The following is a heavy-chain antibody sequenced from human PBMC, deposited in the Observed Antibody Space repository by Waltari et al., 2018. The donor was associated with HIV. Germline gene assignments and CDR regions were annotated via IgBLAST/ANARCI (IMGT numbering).Heavy chain of an antibody. CDR3: ATGQQVWETWSQLDY. D-gene: IGHD1-1*01. V-gene: IGHV3-30*03. CDR1: GFTFRNYG. J-gene: IGHJ4*02. Sequence: QVQLVESGGGVVQPGRSLRLSCAASGFTFRNYGMHWVRQAPGKGREWGAVISFDGSNQYYADSVRVRFTISRDNSKKKVFLQMNSLRLDDSALYYCATGQQVWETWSQLDYWGQGTLVIVSS. CDR2: ISFDGSNQ.